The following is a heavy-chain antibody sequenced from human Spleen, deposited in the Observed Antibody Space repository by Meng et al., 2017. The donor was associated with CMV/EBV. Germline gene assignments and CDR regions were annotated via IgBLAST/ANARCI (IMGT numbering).Heavy chain of an antibody. D-gene: IGHD2-2*01. CDR1: GFTFSSYA. J-gene: IGHJ4*02. Sequence: GGSLRLSCAASGFTFSSYAMSWVRQAPGKGLEWVSAVSDSGGSTYYADSVKGRFTISRDNPKNSLYLQLNSLRAEDTAVYYCARGSVPGYCSSTSCSFDYWGQGTLVTVSS. V-gene: IGHV3-23*01. CDR3: ARGSVPGYCSSTSCSFDY. CDR2: VSDSGGST.